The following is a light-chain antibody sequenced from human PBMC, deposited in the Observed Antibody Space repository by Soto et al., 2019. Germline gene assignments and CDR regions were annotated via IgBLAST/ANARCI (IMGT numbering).Light chain of an antibody. CDR2: DDT. Sequence: SYELTQTPSVSVAPGQTARITCGGNNIRNKSVQWYQQKPGQAPVVVVYDDTNRPSGIPERFSGSNSVNTATLTISRVEAGDEADYYCQVWDSSSDHWVFGGGTKLTVL. V-gene: IGLV3-21*02. CDR3: QVWDSSSDHWV. J-gene: IGLJ3*02. CDR1: NIRNKS.